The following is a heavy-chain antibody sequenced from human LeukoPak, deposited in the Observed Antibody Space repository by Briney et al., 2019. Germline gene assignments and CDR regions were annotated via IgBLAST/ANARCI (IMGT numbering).Heavy chain of an antibody. CDR2: INHSGST. CDR3: ARGRYSSSWYYGMDYFDY. D-gene: IGHD6-13*01. Sequence: SETVSLTCAVYGGSFSGYYWSWIRQPPGKGLEWIGEINHSGSTNYNPSLKSRVTISVDTSKNQFSLKLSSVTAADTAVYYCARGRYSSSWYYGMDYFDYWGQGTLVTVSS. J-gene: IGHJ4*02. V-gene: IGHV4-34*01. CDR1: GGSFSGYY.